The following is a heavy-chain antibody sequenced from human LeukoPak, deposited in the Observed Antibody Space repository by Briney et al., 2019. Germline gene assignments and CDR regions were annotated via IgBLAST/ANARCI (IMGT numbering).Heavy chain of an antibody. V-gene: IGHV3-9*01. D-gene: IGHD3-16*01. CDR1: GFTFDDYA. J-gene: IGHJ4*01. Sequence: SGGSLRLSCAASGFTFDDYAMHWVRQAPGKGLEWVSGISWNSGSIGYADSVKGRFTISRDNAKNTLYLQMDTLRGEDTAVYYCARGGSTYFDSWGHGTLVTVSS. CDR3: ARGGSTYFDS. CDR2: ISWNSGSI.